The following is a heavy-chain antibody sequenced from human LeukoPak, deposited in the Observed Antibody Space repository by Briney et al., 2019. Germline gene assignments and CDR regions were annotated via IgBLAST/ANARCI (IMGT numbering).Heavy chain of an antibody. CDR3: AAQTAGRGSGY. Sequence: SETLSLTCSVSGASISSYYWSWIRQPPGKGLEWIGHIYDSGSTKYNPSLKSRVTISVDTSKNQFSLTLSSVTAADTAVYYCAAQTAGRGSGYWGQGILVAVSS. CDR2: IYDSGST. D-gene: IGHD5-12*01. J-gene: IGHJ4*02. CDR1: GASISSYY. V-gene: IGHV4-59*08.